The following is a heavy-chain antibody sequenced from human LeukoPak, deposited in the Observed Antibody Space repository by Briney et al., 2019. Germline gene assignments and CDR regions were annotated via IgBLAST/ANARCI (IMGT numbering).Heavy chain of an antibody. CDR2: IIPIFGTA. J-gene: IGHJ6*03. V-gene: IGHV1-69*05. Sequence: SVKVFCKASGGTFSSYAISWVRQAPGQGLEWMGGIIPIFGTANYAQKFQGRVTITTDESTSTAYMELSSLRSEDTAVYYCARDRGLGAARGPRGYMDVWGKGTTVTVSS. CDR3: ARDRGLGAARGPRGYMDV. D-gene: IGHD6-6*01. CDR1: GGTFSSYA.